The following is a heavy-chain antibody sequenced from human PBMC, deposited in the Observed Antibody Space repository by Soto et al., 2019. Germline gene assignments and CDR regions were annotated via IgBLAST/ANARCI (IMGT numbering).Heavy chain of an antibody. V-gene: IGHV1-69*01. J-gene: IGHJ4*02. CDR3: ARDKGYSYAPDL. CDR1: GGTFRSYA. CDR2: IIPIFGTA. Sequence: QVQLVQSGAEVKKPGSSVKVSCKASGGTFRSYAISWVRPAPGQGLEWMGGIIPIFGTANYAQKFQGRVTITADESTSTAYMELSSLRSEDTAVYYGARDKGYSYAPDLWGQGTRVTVSS. D-gene: IGHD5-18*01.